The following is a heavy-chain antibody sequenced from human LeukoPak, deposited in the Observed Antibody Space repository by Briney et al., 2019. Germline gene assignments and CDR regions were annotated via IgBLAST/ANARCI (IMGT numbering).Heavy chain of an antibody. CDR3: AKVRRAGGDNWFDP. V-gene: IGHV3-74*01. CDR2: INSDGSSR. Sequence: PGGSLRLSCAASGFTFSSYWMHWVRQAPGKGLVWVSRINSDGSSRTYADSVKGRFTISRDNAKNTLSLQMNSLRAEDTAVYYCAKVRRAGGDNWFDPWGQGTLVTVSS. D-gene: IGHD3-10*01. CDR1: GFTFSSYW. J-gene: IGHJ5*02.